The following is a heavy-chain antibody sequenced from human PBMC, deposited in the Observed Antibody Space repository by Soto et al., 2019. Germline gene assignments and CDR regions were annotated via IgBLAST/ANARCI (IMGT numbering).Heavy chain of an antibody. D-gene: IGHD3-3*01. CDR1: GGTFSTYA. J-gene: IGHJ3*02. CDR2: IIPIFGTA. Sequence: QVQLVQSGAEVKKPGSSVKVSCKASGGTFSTYAISWVRQAPGQGLEWMGGIIPIFGTAKYAQKFQGRVTITADESTSTAYMELISLRSEDTAVYYCAREIFGVIISGGRDAFDIWGKGTMVTVSS. V-gene: IGHV1-69*01. CDR3: AREIFGVIISGGRDAFDI.